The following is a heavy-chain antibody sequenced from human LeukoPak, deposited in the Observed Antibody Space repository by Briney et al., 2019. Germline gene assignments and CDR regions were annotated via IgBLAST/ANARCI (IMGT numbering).Heavy chain of an antibody. CDR1: GGSISSYY. D-gene: IGHD1-26*01. J-gene: IGHJ4*02. CDR3: ARARAPIVGATRGIYFDY. V-gene: IGHV4-59*01. CDR2: IYYSGST. Sequence: PSETLSLTCTVSGGSISSYYWSWIRQPPGKGLEWIGYIYYSGSTNYNPSLKSRVTISVDTSKNQFSLKLSSVTAADTAVCYCARARAPIVGATRGIYFDYWGQGTLVTVSS.